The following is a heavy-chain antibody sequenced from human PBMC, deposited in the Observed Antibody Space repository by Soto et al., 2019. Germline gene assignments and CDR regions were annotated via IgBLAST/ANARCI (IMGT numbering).Heavy chain of an antibody. CDR1: GYTFISYA. CDR3: ARELQGLYYFDY. V-gene: IGHV1-3*01. CDR2: INAGNGNT. D-gene: IGHD2-15*01. J-gene: IGHJ4*02. Sequence: ASVKVSCKASGYTFISYAIHWLRQAPGQRLEWMGWINAGNGNTKYSQKFQGRVTITRDTSASTAYMELTSLRSEDTAVYYCARELQGLYYFDYWGQGTQVTVSS.